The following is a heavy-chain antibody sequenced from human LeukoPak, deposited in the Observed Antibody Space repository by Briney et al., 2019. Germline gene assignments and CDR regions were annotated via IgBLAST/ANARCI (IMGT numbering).Heavy chain of an antibody. Sequence: SETLSPTCTVSGGSISSYYWSWIRQPPEKGLEWIGYIYYSGTTNYNPSLKSRVTISVDTSKNQFSLKLSSVTAADTAVYYCARGVYIAAAQYGYWGQGTLVTVSS. D-gene: IGHD6-13*01. CDR2: IYYSGTT. J-gene: IGHJ4*02. V-gene: IGHV4-59*01. CDR1: GGSISSYY. CDR3: ARGVYIAAAQYGY.